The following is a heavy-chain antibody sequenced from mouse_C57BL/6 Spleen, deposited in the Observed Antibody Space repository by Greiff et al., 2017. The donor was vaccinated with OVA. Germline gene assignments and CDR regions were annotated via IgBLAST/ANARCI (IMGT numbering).Heavy chain of an antibody. V-gene: IGHV1-59*01. CDR1: GYTFTSYW. CDR3: ARSHPSNFSMDY. CDR2: IDPSDSYT. D-gene: IGHD4-1*01. Sequence: QVQLQQPGAELVRPGTSVKLSCKASGYTFTSYWMHWVKQRPGQGLEWIGVIDPSDSYTNYNQKFKGKATLTVDTSSSTAYMQLSSLTSEDSAVYYCARSHPSNFSMDYWGRGTSVTVSS. J-gene: IGHJ4*01.